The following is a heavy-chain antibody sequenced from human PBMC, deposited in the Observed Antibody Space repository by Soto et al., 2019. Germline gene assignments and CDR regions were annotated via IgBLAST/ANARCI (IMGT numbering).Heavy chain of an antibody. V-gene: IGHV3-30*18. D-gene: IGHD1-26*01. J-gene: IGHJ4*02. CDR1: GFTFSSYG. CDR2: ISYDGSNK. CDR3: AKDYHQWEQSE. Sequence: GGSLRLSCAASGFTFSSYGMHWVRQAPGKGLEWVAVISYDGSNKYYADSVKGRFTISRDNSKNTLYLQMNSLRAEDTAVYYCAKDYHQWEQSEWGQGTLVTVSS.